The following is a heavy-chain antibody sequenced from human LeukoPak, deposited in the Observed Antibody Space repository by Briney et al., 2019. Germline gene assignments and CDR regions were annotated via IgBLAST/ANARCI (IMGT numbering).Heavy chain of an antibody. CDR1: GYTFTSYG. CDR3: ARTKQWELQGGAFDI. J-gene: IGHJ3*02. D-gene: IGHD1-26*01. CDR2: ISAYNGNT. V-gene: IGHV1-18*01. Sequence: ASVTVSCKASGYTFTSYGISWVRQAPGQGLEWMGWISAYNGNTNYAQKLQGRVTMTTDTSPSTAYMELRSLRSDDTAVYYCARTKQWELQGGAFDIWGQGTMVTVSS.